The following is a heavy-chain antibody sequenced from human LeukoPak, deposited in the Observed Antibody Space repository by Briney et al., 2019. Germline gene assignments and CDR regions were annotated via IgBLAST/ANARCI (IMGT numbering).Heavy chain of an antibody. J-gene: IGHJ4*02. CDR1: GFAFSSYW. CDR2: IKQDGSEK. V-gene: IGHV3-7*01. D-gene: IGHD6-25*01. Sequence: GGSLRLSCAASGFAFSSYWMTWVRQAPGKGLEWVANIKQDGSEKYYVDSVTGRFTISRDNAKNSLYLQMNSLRADDTAVYYCAGSGSAAGTLRGRNDYWGQGTLVTVSP. CDR3: AGSGSAAGTLRGRNDY.